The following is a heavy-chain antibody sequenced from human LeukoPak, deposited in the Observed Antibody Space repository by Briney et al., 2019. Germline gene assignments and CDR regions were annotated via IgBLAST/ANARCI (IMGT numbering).Heavy chain of an antibody. J-gene: IGHJ4*02. D-gene: IGHD3-3*01. CDR2: IKQDGSEK. CDR3: ARHVRFEGVDY. V-gene: IGHV3-7*01. CDR1: GFIFSSYW. Sequence: PGGSLRLSCAASGFIFSSYWMSWVRQAPGKGLEWVANIKQDGSEKYYVDSVKGRFTISRDNAKNSLLLQINSLRAEDTAVYYCARHVRFEGVDYWGQGTLVTVSS.